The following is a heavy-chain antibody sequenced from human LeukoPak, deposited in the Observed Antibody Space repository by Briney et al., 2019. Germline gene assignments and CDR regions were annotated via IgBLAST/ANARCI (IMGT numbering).Heavy chain of an antibody. Sequence: SETLSLTCTVSGGSISSSSYYWGWIRQPPGKGLEWIGSIYYSGSTYYNPSLKSRVTISVDTSKNQFSLKLSSVTAADTAVYYCARTEPYYYGMDVWGQGTTVTVSS. J-gene: IGHJ6*02. V-gene: IGHV4-39*07. CDR2: IYYSGST. CDR3: ARTEPYYYGMDV. CDR1: GGSISSSSYY.